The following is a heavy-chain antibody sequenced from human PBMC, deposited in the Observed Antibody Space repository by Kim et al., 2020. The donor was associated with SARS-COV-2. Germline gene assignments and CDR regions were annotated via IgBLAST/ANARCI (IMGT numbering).Heavy chain of an antibody. D-gene: IGHD3-10*01. V-gene: IGHV3-30*04. J-gene: IGHJ4*02. CDR1: GFTFSSYA. Sequence: GGSLRLSCAASGFTFSSYAMHWVRQAPGKGLEWVAVISYDGSNKYYVDSVKGRFTISRDNSKNTLYLQMNSLRAEDTAVYYCARLGSGHPGVDYWGQGTLVTVSS. CDR3: ARLGSGHPGVDY. CDR2: ISYDGSNK.